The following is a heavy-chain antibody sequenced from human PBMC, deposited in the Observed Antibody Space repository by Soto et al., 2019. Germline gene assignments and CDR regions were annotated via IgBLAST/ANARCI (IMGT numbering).Heavy chain of an antibody. J-gene: IGHJ4*02. V-gene: IGHV1-18*01. Sequence: EASVKVSCKASGYTFTSYGISWVRQAPGQGLEWMGWISAYNGNTNYAQKLQGRVTMTTDTSTSTAYMELRSLRSDDTAVYYCARGQYYDILTGYPDFDYWGQGTLVTVSS. D-gene: IGHD3-9*01. CDR1: GYTFTSYG. CDR2: ISAYNGNT. CDR3: ARGQYYDILTGYPDFDY.